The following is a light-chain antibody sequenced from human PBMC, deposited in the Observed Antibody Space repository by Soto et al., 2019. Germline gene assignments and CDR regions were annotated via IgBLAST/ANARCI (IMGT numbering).Light chain of an antibody. V-gene: IGLV2-8*01. CDR3: SSYAGSNNFV. CDR2: EVT. J-gene: IGLJ1*01. CDR1: SSDVGYYDY. Sequence: QSVLTQPPSASGFPGQPVTISCTGTSSDVGYYDYVSWYPQHPDKAPKLVIYEVTKRPSGVPDRVSASKSGNTASLTVSGLRAEDEADYYCSSYAGSNNFVFGSGTKVTVL.